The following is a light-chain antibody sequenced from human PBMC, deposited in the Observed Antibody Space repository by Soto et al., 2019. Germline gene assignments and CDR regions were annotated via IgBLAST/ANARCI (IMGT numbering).Light chain of an antibody. CDR1: QSVSSNY. Sequence: EIVLTQSPGTLSLSPGERAILSCRASQSVSSNYLAWYQQKLGQAPRLLIYGASSRATGIPARFSGSGSGTDFTLTITSLEPEDFAVYYCQQRSDWPSTFGGGTKVEIK. V-gene: IGKV3D-20*02. CDR3: QQRSDWPST. J-gene: IGKJ4*01. CDR2: GAS.